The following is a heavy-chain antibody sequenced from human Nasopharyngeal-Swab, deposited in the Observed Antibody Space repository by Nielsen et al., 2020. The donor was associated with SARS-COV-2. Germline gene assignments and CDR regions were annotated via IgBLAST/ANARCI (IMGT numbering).Heavy chain of an antibody. CDR2: IRSRSNGGTT. CDR1: GITFSDAW. CDR3: ARLGSFDQ. Sequence: GESLKISCAVSGITFSDAWMTWVRQAPGKGLEWIGRIRSRSNGGTTDYGAPLEGGFSISRDDSENTVYLQMNDLKTEDTAVYYCARLGSFDQWGQGTLVIVS. V-gene: IGHV3-15*01. J-gene: IGHJ4*02.